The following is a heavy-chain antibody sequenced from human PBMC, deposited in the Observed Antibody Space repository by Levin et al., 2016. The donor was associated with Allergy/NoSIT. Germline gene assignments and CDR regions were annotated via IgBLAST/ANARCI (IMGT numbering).Heavy chain of an antibody. CDR1: GYSISSGFH. V-gene: IGHV4-38-2*02. CDR2: IYRSGIT. J-gene: IGHJ3*02. Sequence: SETLSLTCAVSGYSISSGFHWGWIRQPPGKGLEWIGSIYRSGITYYNPSLKSRLTISVDTSKNQFSLTLRSVTAADTAVYYCARDRHSKQEAFDIWGQGTMVTVSS. D-gene: IGHD5-18*01. CDR3: ARDRHSKQEAFDI.